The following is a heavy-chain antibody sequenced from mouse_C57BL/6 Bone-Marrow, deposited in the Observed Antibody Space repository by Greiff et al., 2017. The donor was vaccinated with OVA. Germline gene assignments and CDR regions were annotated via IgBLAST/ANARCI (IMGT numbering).Heavy chain of an antibody. CDR2: IYPGDGDT. V-gene: IGHV1-80*01. CDR1: GYAFSSYW. Sequence: QVQLQQSGAELVKPGASVKIPCKASGYAFSSYWMNWVKQRPGKGLEWIGQIYPGDGDTNYNGKFKGKATLTADKSSSTAYMQLSSLTSEDSAVYFCARSVTTVVYWYFDVWGTGTTVTVSS. D-gene: IGHD1-1*01. J-gene: IGHJ1*03. CDR3: ARSVTTVVYWYFDV.